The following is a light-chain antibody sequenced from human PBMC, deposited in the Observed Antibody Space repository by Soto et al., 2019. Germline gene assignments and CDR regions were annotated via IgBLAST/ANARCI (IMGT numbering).Light chain of an antibody. V-gene: IGKV2-28*01. J-gene: IGKJ1*01. CDR2: LGS. Sequence: DIVMTQSPLSLPVTPGEPASISCRSSQSLLHSNGYNYLDWYLQKTGQSPQLLIYLGSNRASGVPDRFSGSGLGTDFTLKISRVEAEDVGVYYCMQALQTPWTFGQGTKVDIK. CDR3: MQALQTPWT. CDR1: QSLLHSNGYNY.